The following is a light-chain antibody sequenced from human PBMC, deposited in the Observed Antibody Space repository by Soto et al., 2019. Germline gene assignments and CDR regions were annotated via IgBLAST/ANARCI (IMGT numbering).Light chain of an antibody. CDR1: GSAVGAYDY. Sequence: QSVLTQPASVSGSPGQSITISCTGTGSAVGAYDYVSWYQQHPDKAPKLMIYEVSNRPSGVSNRFSGSKSVNTATLTISGLQAEDEADYYCSSYTSSSTRVFGTGTKVTVL. V-gene: IGLV2-14*03. J-gene: IGLJ1*01. CDR2: EVS. CDR3: SSYTSSSTRV.